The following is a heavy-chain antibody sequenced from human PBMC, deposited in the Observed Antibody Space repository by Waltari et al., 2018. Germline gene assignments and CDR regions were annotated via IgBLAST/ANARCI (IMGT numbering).Heavy chain of an antibody. Sequence: QVQLQESGPGLVEPSETLSLTCAVSGYSISSGYYWGWIRQPPGKGLEWIGNIYHSGSTSYNPSLKSRVTISVDTSKNQFSLKLSSVTAADTAVYYCARGHVDIVATIKLNWFDPWGQGTLVTVSS. CDR3: ARGHVDIVATIKLNWFDP. D-gene: IGHD5-12*01. V-gene: IGHV4-38-2*01. J-gene: IGHJ5*02. CDR1: GYSISSGYY. CDR2: IYHSGST.